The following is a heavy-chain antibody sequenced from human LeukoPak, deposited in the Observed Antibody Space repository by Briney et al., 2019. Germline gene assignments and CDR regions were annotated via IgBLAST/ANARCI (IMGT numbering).Heavy chain of an antibody. D-gene: IGHD6-6*01. Sequence: GASVKVSCKASGYTFTSYDINWVRQATGQGLEWKGWMNPNSGNTGYAQKFQGRVTMTRNTSISTAYMELSSLRSEDTAVYYCARKAAPYYYYYYMDVWGKGTTVTVSS. J-gene: IGHJ6*03. V-gene: IGHV1-8*01. CDR3: ARKAAPYYYYYYMDV. CDR2: MNPNSGNT. CDR1: GYTFTSYD.